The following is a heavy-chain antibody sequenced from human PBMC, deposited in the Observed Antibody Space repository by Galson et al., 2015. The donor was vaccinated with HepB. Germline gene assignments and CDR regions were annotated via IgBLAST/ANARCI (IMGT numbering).Heavy chain of an antibody. J-gene: IGHJ6*03. V-gene: IGHV1-69*10. D-gene: IGHD1-26*01. CDR1: GGTFSSYA. Sequence: SVKVSCKASGGTFSSYAISWVRQAPGQGLEWMGGIIPILGIANYAQKFQGRVTITADKSTSTAYMELSSLRSEDTAVYYCARGIVGATSPSTYYYYMDVWGKGTTVTVSS. CDR2: IIPILGIA. CDR3: ARGIVGATSPSTYYYYMDV.